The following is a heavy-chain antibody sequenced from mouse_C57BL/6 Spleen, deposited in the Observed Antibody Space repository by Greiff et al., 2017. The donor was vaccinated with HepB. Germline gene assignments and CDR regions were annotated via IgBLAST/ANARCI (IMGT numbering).Heavy chain of an antibody. CDR3: TRDYGSSPRYWYFDV. D-gene: IGHD1-1*01. V-gene: IGHV1-15*01. CDR1: GYTFTDYE. CDR2: IDPETGGT. J-gene: IGHJ1*03. Sequence: VHLVESGAELVRPGASVTLSCKASGYTFTDYEMHWVKQTPVHGLEWIGAIDPETGGTAYNQKFKGKAILTADKSSSTAYMELRSLTSEDSAVYYCTRDYGSSPRYWYFDVWGTGTTVTVSS.